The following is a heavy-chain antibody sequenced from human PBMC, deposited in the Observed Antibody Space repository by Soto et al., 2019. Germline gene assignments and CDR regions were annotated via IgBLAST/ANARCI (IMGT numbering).Heavy chain of an antibody. V-gene: IGHV4-31*03. CDR1: GGSISSSSYY. Sequence: PSETLSLTCTVSGGSISSSSYYWGWIRQHPGKGLEWIGYIYYSGSTYYNPSLKSRVTISVDTSKNQFSLKLSSVTAADTAVYYCARERGYCSSTSCYAGFDYWGQGTLVTVSS. D-gene: IGHD2-2*01. J-gene: IGHJ4*02. CDR2: IYYSGST. CDR3: ARERGYCSSTSCYAGFDY.